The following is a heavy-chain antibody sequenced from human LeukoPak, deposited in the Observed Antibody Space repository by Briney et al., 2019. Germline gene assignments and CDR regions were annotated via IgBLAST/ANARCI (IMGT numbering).Heavy chain of an antibody. Sequence: ASVKVSCKASGYTFTDYYMHWVRQAPGQGLEWMGIINPSGGSTSYARKFQGRVTMTRDTSTSTVYMELSSLRSEDTAVYYCARGLAAAGGFDPWGQGTLVTVSS. D-gene: IGHD6-13*01. CDR1: GYTFTDYY. V-gene: IGHV1-46*01. CDR2: INPSGGST. J-gene: IGHJ5*02. CDR3: ARGLAAAGGFDP.